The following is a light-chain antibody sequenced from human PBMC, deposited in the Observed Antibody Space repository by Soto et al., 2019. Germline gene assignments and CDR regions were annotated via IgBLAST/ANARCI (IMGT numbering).Light chain of an antibody. CDR2: EVS. V-gene: IGLV2-14*01. Sequence: QSALTQPASVSGSPGQSITISCTGASGDVGGYNYVSWYQQYPGKAPKLMIYEVSNRPSGVSNRFSGSKSGNTASLTISGLQAEDEADYYCSSYTSSSTPYVLFGGGTQLTVL. CDR1: SGDVGGYNY. J-gene: IGLJ2*01. CDR3: SSYTSSSTPYVL.